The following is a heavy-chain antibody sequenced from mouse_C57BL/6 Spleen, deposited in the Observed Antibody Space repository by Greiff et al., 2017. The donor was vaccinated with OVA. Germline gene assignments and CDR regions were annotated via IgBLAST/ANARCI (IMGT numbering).Heavy chain of an antibody. Sequence: QVQLQQPGAELVMPGASVKLSCKASGYTFTSYWMHWVKQRPGQGLEWIGEIDPSDSYTNYNQKFKGKSTLTVDKSSSTAYMELRSLTSEDSAVYFCARVVGNAMDYWGQGTSVTVSS. CDR3: ARVVGNAMDY. CDR1: GYTFTSYW. J-gene: IGHJ4*01. CDR2: IDPSDSYT. D-gene: IGHD1-1*02. V-gene: IGHV1-69*01.